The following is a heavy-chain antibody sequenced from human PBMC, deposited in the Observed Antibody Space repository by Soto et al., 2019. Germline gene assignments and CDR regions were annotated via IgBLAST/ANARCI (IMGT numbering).Heavy chain of an antibody. CDR1: SDSVSSNYY. CDR2: IYHTGTT. Sequence: QVQLQESGPGLVKPSGTLSLTCAVSSDSVSSNYYCCWVRQPPGKGLEWIGEIYHTGTTNYNPSLKSRVTISVDKSNNQFSLDLSSVTAADTAVYYCARSAGWYAVHSWGPGTLVTVSS. CDR3: ARSAGWYAVHS. V-gene: IGHV4-4*02. J-gene: IGHJ4*02. D-gene: IGHD6-19*01.